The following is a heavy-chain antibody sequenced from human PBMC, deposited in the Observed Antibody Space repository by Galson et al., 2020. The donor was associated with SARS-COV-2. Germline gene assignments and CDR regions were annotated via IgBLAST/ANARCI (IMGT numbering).Heavy chain of an antibody. CDR3: ARGTWEGYFDY. V-gene: IGHV4-31*03. J-gene: IGHJ4*02. D-gene: IGHD1-26*01. CDR2: IYYSGST. CDR1: GGSISSGGYY. Sequence: SETLSLTCTVSGGSISSGGYYWSWIRQHPGKGLEWIGYIYYSGSTYYNPSLKSRVTISVDTSKNQFSLKLSSVTAADTAVYYCARGTWEGYFDYWGQGTLVTVSS.